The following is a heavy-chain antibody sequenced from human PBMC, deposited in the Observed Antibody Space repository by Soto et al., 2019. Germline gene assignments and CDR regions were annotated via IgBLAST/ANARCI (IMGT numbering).Heavy chain of an antibody. V-gene: IGHV3-30*04. CDR2: ISYDGSNK. CDR3: ARDPGRSIAALYEKYFQH. Sequence: GGSLRLSCAASGFTFSRYAMHWVRQAPGKGLEWVAVISYDGSNKYYADSVKGRFTISRDNSKNTLYLQMNSLRAEDTAVYYCARDPGRSIAALYEKYFQHWGQGTLVTVSS. J-gene: IGHJ1*01. CDR1: GFTFSRYA. D-gene: IGHD6-6*01.